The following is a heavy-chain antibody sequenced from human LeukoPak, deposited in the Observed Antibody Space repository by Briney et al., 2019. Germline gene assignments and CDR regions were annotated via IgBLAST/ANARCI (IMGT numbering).Heavy chain of an antibody. J-gene: IGHJ3*02. Sequence: GGSLRLSCAASGFTFSSYEMNWVRQAPGKGLERVSYISSSGSTIYYADSVKGRFTISRDNSKNTLYLQMNSLRAEDTAVYYCAKSMVRGVMVHDAFDIWGQGTMVTVSS. CDR1: GFTFSSYE. V-gene: IGHV3-48*03. CDR3: AKSMVRGVMVHDAFDI. D-gene: IGHD3-10*01. CDR2: ISSSGSTI.